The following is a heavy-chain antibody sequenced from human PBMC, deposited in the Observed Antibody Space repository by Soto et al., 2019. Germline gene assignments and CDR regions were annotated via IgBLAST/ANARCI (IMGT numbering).Heavy chain of an antibody. J-gene: IGHJ5*02. V-gene: IGHV3-48*03. Sequence: EVHLVESGGGLVQPGGSLRLSCAASGFTFSDYEMNWVRQAPEKGLEWVSYISLSGTTIHYADSVKGRFTISRDNAKNSVYLQMNSLRVEDTAIYYCAREGGFDWFYPWGQGTLVTVSS. CDR2: ISLSGTTI. CDR3: AREGGFDWFYP. CDR1: GFTFSDYE.